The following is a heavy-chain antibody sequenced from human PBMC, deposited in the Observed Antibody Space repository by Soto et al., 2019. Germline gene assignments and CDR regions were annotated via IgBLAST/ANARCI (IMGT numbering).Heavy chain of an antibody. V-gene: IGHV1-69*13. CDR2: IIPIFGTA. D-gene: IGHD3-22*01. Sequence: SVKVSCKASGGTFSSYAISWVRQAPGQGLEWMGGIIPIFGTANYAQKFQGRVTITADESTSTAYMELSSLRSEDTAVYYCARGPLITMIVVAYDYWGQGTLVTVSS. J-gene: IGHJ4*02. CDR3: ARGPLITMIVVAYDY. CDR1: GGTFSSYA.